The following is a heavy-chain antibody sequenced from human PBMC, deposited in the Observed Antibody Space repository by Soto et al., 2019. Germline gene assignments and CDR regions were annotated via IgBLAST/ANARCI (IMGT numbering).Heavy chain of an antibody. CDR2: IVVGSGNT. J-gene: IGHJ3*02. CDR3: AAIGYFDWLLRLDAFDI. D-gene: IGHD3-9*01. V-gene: IGHV1-58*02. Sequence: SVKVSCKASGFTFTSSAMQWVRQARGQRLEWIGWIVVGSGNTNYAQKFQERVTITRDMSTSTAYMGLSSLRSEDTAVYYCAAIGYFDWLLRLDAFDIWGQGTMVTVSS. CDR1: GFTFTSSA.